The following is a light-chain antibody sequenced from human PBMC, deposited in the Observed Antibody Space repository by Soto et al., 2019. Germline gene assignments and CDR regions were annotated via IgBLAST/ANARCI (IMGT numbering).Light chain of an antibody. J-gene: IGKJ1*01. CDR3: QQYYRYPWM. V-gene: IGKV1-16*01. Sequence: DSQMTQSPSSLSASIGDRVTITCRASQGISTYLGWYQQKTGKVPKSLIYSASNLQSGVPSRFSASGSGTECTLTITDMQADDFATYYCQQYYRYPWMFGQGTKVEIK. CDR1: QGISTY. CDR2: SAS.